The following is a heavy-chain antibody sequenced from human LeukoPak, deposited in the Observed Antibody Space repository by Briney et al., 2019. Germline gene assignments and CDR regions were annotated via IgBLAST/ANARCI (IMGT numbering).Heavy chain of an antibody. D-gene: IGHD5-24*01. V-gene: IGHV3-21*01. J-gene: IGHJ4*02. Sequence: GGSLRLSCAASGFTFSSYSMNWVRQAPGKGLEWVSSISSSSSYIYYAESVKGRFTISRDNAKNSLYLQMNSLRAEDTAVYYCASVEVDYWGQGTLVTVSS. CDR1: GFTFSSYS. CDR3: ASVEVDY. CDR2: ISSSSSYI.